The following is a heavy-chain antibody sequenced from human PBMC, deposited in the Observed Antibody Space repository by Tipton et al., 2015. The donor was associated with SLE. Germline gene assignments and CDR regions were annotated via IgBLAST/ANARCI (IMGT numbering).Heavy chain of an antibody. CDR2: ITWNSDKV. CDR3: GRGVYSEGSVGMDV. J-gene: IGHJ6*02. D-gene: IGHD3-22*01. V-gene: IGHV3-9*01. Sequence: SLRLSCAASGFTFGSGFTFDNYAMYWARQVPGKGLEWVSGITWNSDKVDYAESVKGRFTISRDSAKNSVYLQMHSLRVDDTAVYYCGRGVYSEGSVGMDVWGQGTTVTVSS. CDR1: GFTFDNYA.